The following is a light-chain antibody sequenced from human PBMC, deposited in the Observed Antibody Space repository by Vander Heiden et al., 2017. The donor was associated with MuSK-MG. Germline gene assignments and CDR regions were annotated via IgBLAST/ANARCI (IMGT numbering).Light chain of an antibody. V-gene: IGKV4-1*01. CDR1: QSVLYSSNNKNY. CDR2: WAS. CDR3: QQYYSTPRT. J-gene: IGKJ3*01. Sequence: DIVMTQSSVSLAVSLGERATINCKSSQSVLYSSNNKNYLAWYQQKPGQPPKLLIYWASTRESGVPDRFSGSGSGTDFTLTISSLQAEDVAVYYCQQYYSTPRTFGPGTKVDIK.